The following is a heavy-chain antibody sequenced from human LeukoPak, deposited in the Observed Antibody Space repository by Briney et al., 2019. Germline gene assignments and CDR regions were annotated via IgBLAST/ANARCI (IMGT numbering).Heavy chain of an antibody. J-gene: IGHJ4*02. CDR3: ATMAGNRFDY. Sequence: PGGSLRLSCEASGFTFINEWMSWVRQAPGKGLEWVGNIKQDGSERYYGESVKGRFTISRDNAKNSLYLEMNRLRGDDTAVYFCATMAGNRFDYWGQGTLVTVSS. V-gene: IGHV3-7*01. CDR2: IKQDGSER. CDR1: GFTFINEW. D-gene: IGHD1-14*01.